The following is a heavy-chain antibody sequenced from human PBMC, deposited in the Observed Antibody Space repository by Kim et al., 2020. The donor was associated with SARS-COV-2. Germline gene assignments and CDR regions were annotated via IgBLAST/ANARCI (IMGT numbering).Heavy chain of an antibody. CDR1: GYTFTSYA. CDR3: ARGYDFASGDYYYYYGMDV. J-gene: IGHJ6*02. D-gene: IGHD3-3*01. CDR2: INTNTGNP. V-gene: IGHV7-4-1*02. Sequence: ASVKVSCKASGYTFTSYAMNWVRQAPGQGLEWMGWINTNTGNPTYAQGFTGRFVFSLDTSVSTAYLQISSLKAEDTAVYYCARGYDFASGDYYYYYGMDVWGQGTTVTVSS.